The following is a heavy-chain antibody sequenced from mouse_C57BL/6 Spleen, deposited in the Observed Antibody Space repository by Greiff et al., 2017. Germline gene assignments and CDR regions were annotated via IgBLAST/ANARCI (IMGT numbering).Heavy chain of an antibody. CDR3: TRGGDYDDTPYYYAMDY. D-gene: IGHD2-4*01. J-gene: IGHJ4*01. V-gene: IGHV5-9-1*02. Sequence: EVKLQESGEGLVKPGGSLKLSCAASGFTFSSYAMSWVRQTPEKRLEWVAYISSGGDYIYYADTVKGRFTISRDNARNTLYLQMSSLKSEDTAMYYCTRGGDYDDTPYYYAMDYWGQGTSVTVSS. CDR2: ISSGGDYI. CDR1: GFTFSSYA.